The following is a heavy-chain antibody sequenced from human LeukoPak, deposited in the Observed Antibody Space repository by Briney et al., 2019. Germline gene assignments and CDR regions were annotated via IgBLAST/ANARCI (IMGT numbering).Heavy chain of an antibody. V-gene: IGHV6-1*01. Sequence: SQTLSLTCAISGESVSSNSVTWNWIRQSPSRGLEWLGRTYYRSTWYNDYAVSVRGRITVNPDTSKNQFSLHLNSVTPEDTAVYYCARRLTQYDCFDPWGQGILVTVSS. J-gene: IGHJ5*02. D-gene: IGHD2-2*01. CDR3: ARRLTQYDCFDP. CDR1: GESVSSNSVT. CDR2: TYYRSTWYN.